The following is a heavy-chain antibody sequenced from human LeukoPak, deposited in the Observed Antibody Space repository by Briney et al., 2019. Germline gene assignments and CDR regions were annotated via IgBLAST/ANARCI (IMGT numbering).Heavy chain of an antibody. Sequence: PGGSLRLSCAASGFTFSSYSMNWVRQAPGKGLEWVSSISSSSSYIYYADSVKGRFTISRDNAKNSLYLQMNSLRVEDTAVYYCARMLDYYDSSGYYSYFYYWGQGTLVTVSS. V-gene: IGHV3-21*01. CDR2: ISSSSSYI. J-gene: IGHJ4*02. D-gene: IGHD3-22*01. CDR3: ARMLDYYDSSGYYSYFYY. CDR1: GFTFSSYS.